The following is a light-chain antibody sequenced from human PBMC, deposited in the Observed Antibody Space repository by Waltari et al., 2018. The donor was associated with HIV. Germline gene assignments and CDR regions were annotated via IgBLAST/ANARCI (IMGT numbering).Light chain of an antibody. V-gene: IGLV1-47*01. CDR2: RNN. Sequence: QYVLTQPPSASGTPGQSVTIPCSGSSSNIGSNYVSWYQQLPGTAPKLLIYRNNQRPSGVPDRFSGFKSGTSASLAISGLRSEDEADYYCAAWDDNLSGWVFGGGSKLTIL. CDR1: SSNIGSNY. CDR3: AAWDDNLSGWV. J-gene: IGLJ3*02.